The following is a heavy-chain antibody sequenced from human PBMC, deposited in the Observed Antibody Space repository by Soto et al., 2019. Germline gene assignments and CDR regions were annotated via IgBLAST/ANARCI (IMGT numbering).Heavy chain of an antibody. V-gene: IGHV4-39*01. CDR2: IHYSGST. D-gene: IGHD3-22*01. CDR3: ARQRDYYDTSGDSYFDY. CDR1: GGSISSTNYF. Sequence: ASDTLSLTCTVSGGSISSTNYFWGWIRQPPGKGLEWIGSIHYSGSTYYNLSLKSRVTISVDTSKNQFSLKLTSVTAADTAVYYCARQRDYYDTSGDSYFDYWGQGTLVTVSS. J-gene: IGHJ4*02.